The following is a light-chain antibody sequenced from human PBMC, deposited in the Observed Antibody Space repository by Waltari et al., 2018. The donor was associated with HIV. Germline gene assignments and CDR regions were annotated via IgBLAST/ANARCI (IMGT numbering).Light chain of an antibody. V-gene: IGLV2-23*02. CDR3: CAYAGSTTYVI. Sequence: QSALTQPASVSGSPGQSITISCTGTSSDVGGYHLVSWYQQHPGKAPKLMIYEVSKRPSGVANRFSGAKPGNTASLTISGLQAEDEADYYCCAYAGSTTYVIFGGGTKLTVL. CDR2: EVS. CDR1: SSDVGGYHL. J-gene: IGLJ2*01.